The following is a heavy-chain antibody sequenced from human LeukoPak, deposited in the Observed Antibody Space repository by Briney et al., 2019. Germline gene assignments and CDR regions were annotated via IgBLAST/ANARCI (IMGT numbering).Heavy chain of an antibody. J-gene: IGHJ4*02. Sequence: GGSLRLSCAASGFTFSSYNMNWVRQAPGKGLEWVSAISGSGGSTYYADSVKGRFTISRDNSKNTLYLQMNSLRAEDTAVYYCAKRISSIAALLYDYWGQGTLVTVSS. CDR1: GFTFSSYN. V-gene: IGHV3-23*01. CDR2: ISGSGGST. D-gene: IGHD6-6*01. CDR3: AKRISSIAALLYDY.